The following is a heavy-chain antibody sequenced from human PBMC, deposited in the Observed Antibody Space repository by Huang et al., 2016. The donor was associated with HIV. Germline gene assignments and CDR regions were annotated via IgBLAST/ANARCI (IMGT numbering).Heavy chain of an antibody. V-gene: IGHV4-34*01. CDR2: INHSGST. J-gene: IGHJ3*02. Sequence: QVQLQQWGAGLLKPSETLSLTCAVCGGSFSGYYWSWIRQSPGKGLEWIGEINHSGSTNSNPSLKSRLTISVDTSKNQFSLKLSSVTAADTAVYYCARERMMSWLDDHDAFDIWGQGTMVTVSS. CDR1: GGSFSGYY. CDR3: ARERMMSWLDDHDAFDI. D-gene: IGHD1-1*01.